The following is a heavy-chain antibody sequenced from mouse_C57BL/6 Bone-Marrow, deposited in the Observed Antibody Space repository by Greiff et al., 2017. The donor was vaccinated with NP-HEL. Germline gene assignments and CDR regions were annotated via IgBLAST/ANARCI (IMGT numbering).Heavy chain of an antibody. CDR3: ARDPYDSHYYAMDY. Sequence: LQESGPGLVKPSQSLSLTCSVTGYSITSGYYWNWIRQFPGNKLEWMGYISYDGSNNYNPYLKNRISITRDTSKNQFFLKLKSVTTEDTATYYCARDPYDSHYYAMDYWGQGTSVTVSS. J-gene: IGHJ4*01. CDR2: ISYDGSN. CDR1: GYSITSGYY. V-gene: IGHV3-6*01. D-gene: IGHD2-4*01.